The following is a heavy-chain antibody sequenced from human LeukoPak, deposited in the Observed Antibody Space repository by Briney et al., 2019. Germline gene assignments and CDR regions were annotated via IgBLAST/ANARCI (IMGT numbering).Heavy chain of an antibody. J-gene: IGHJ6*03. CDR1: GYSISSGYY. V-gene: IGHV4-38-2*02. CDR3: VGGYCSSTSCYISYYYYYMDV. D-gene: IGHD2-2*02. CDR2: IYHSGST. Sequence: SETLSLTCTVSGYSISSGYYWGWIRQPPGKGLEWIGSIYHSGSTYYNPPLKSRVTISVDTSKNQFSLKLSSVTAADTAVYYCVGGYCSSTSCYISYYYYYMDVWGKGTTVTISS.